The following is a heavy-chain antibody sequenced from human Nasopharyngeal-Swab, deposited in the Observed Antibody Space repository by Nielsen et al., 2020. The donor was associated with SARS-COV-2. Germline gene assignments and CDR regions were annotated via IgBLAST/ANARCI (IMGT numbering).Heavy chain of an antibody. D-gene: IGHD3-9*01. Sequence: GGSLRLSCAASGFTFSSYWMSWVRQAPGKGLEWVANIKQDGSEKYYVDPVKGRFTISRDNAKNSLYLQMNSLRAEDTAVYYCARAGYDILTGYDSPFDYWGQGTLVTVSS. CDR1: GFTFSSYW. V-gene: IGHV3-7*01. CDR2: IKQDGSEK. CDR3: ARAGYDILTGYDSPFDY. J-gene: IGHJ4*02.